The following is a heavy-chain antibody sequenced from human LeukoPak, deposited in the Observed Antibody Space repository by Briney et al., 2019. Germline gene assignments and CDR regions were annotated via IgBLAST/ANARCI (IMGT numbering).Heavy chain of an antibody. CDR2: ISSSGSTI. V-gene: IGHV3-48*03. CDR3: AAGYSSGWYVGQLGSY. J-gene: IGHJ4*02. CDR1: GFTFSSYE. Sequence: PGGSLRLSCAASGFTFSSYEMNWVRQAPGKGLEWVSYISSSGSTIYYADSVKGRFTISRDNSKNTLYLQMNSLRAEDTAVYYCAAGYSSGWYVGQLGSYWGQGTLVTVSS. D-gene: IGHD6-19*01.